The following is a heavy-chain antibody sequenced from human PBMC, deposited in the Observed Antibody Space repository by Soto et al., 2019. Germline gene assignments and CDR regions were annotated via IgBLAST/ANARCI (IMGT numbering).Heavy chain of an antibody. CDR3: ARAFITGVLDY. CDR1: GFTFSATD. D-gene: IGHD3-10*01. V-gene: IGHV3-13*04. J-gene: IGHJ4*02. CDR2: IGTAGDA. Sequence: EVQLVESGEGLLHLGGSLRLPGPPPGFTFSATDIHGARQVTGKGLEWVSAIGTAGDAYYPNSVKGRFTISRENAKSSSYLQMNSLRAGDTAVYYCARAFITGVLDYWGQGTLVTVSS.